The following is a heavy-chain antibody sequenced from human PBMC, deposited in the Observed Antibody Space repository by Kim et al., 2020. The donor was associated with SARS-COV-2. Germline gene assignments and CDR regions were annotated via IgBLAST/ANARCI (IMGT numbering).Heavy chain of an antibody. Sequence: AQEFQGRVTITADEATSTDYMELSSLRSEDTAVYYCARGAFYSNHLQLDYWGQGTLVTVSA. J-gene: IGHJ4*02. CDR3: ARGAFYSNHLQLDY. V-gene: IGHV1-69*01. D-gene: IGHD4-4*01.